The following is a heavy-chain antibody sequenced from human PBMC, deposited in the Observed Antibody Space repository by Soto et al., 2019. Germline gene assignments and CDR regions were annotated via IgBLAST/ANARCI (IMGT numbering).Heavy chain of an antibody. D-gene: IGHD4-17*01. J-gene: IGHJ3*02. V-gene: IGHV3-48*01. Sequence: GGSLRLSCAASGFTFSSYSMNWVRQAPGKGLEWVSYISSSSSTIYYADSVKGRFTISRDNAKNSLYLQMNSLRAEDTAVYYCARTYGDYVLRAFAIWGQGTLVTVSS. CDR2: ISSSSSTI. CDR1: GFTFSSYS. CDR3: ARTYGDYVLRAFAI.